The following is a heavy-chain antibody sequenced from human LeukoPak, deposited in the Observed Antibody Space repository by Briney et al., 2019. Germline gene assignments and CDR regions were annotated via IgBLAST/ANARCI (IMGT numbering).Heavy chain of an antibody. V-gene: IGHV1-24*01. D-gene: IGHD2-15*01. CDR1: GYTLTELS. CDR3: ATEGYCSGGSCYGGGYYYYGMDV. J-gene: IGHJ6*02. CDR2: FDPEDGET. Sequence: ASVKVSYKVSGYTLTELSMHWVRQAPGKGLEWMGGFDPEDGETIYAQKFQGRVTMTEDTSTDTAYMELSSLRSEDTAVYYCATEGYCSGGSCYGGGYYYYGMDVWGQGTTVTVSS.